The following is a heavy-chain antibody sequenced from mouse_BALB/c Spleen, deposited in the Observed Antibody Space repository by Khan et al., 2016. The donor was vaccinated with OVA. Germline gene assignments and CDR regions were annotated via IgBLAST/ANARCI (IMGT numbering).Heavy chain of an antibody. CDR2: LSYSGST. J-gene: IGHJ4*01. V-gene: IGHV3-2*02. CDR1: GYSITSDYA. D-gene: IGHD2-3*01. Sequence: VQLKQSGPGLVKPSQSLSLTCTVTGYSITSDYAWNWIRQFPGNKLEWMGYLSYSGSTNYNPALKSRISITRDTSKNQFFLQLNSVTTEDTATYYCARDGSRYNYAMDYWGQGTSVTVSS. CDR3: ARDGSRYNYAMDY.